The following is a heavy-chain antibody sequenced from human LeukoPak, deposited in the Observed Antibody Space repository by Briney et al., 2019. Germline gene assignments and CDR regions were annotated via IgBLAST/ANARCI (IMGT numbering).Heavy chain of an antibody. CDR1: GCSISSYY. D-gene: IGHD3-22*01. J-gene: IGHJ4*02. CDR3: ARCHYYDSSGYYEEDY. CDR2: IYTSGST. Sequence: SQTLSLTCTGSGCSISSYYWSWIRQPAGKGLEWIGRIYTSGSTNYNPSLKSRVTMSVDTSKNKFSLKLSSVTAADTAVYYCARCHYYDSSGYYEEDYWGQGTLVTVSS. V-gene: IGHV4-4*07.